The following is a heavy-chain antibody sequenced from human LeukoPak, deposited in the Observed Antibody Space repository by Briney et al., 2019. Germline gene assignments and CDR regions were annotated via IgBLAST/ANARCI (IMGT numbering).Heavy chain of an antibody. CDR3: AKRGHSGSYHFDY. CDR1: GGSISSYY. Sequence: SETLSLTCTVSGGSISSYYWSWIRQPPGKGLEWIGYIYYSGSTNYNPSLKSRVTISVDTSKNQFSLKLSSVTAADTAVYYCAKRGHSGSYHFDYWGQGTLVTVSS. J-gene: IGHJ4*02. V-gene: IGHV4-59*01. D-gene: IGHD1-26*01. CDR2: IYYSGST.